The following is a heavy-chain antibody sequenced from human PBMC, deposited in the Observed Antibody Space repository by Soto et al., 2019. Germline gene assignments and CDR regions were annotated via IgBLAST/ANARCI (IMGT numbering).Heavy chain of an antibody. CDR2: ISYDGSNK. Sequence: GGSLRLSCAASGFTFSSYAMHWVRQAPGKGLEWVAVISYDGSNKYYADSVKGRFTISRDNSKNTRYLQMNSLRAEDTAVYYCARARTDAFEIGGQGTRVTVSS. CDR1: GFTFSSYA. CDR3: ARARTDAFEI. V-gene: IGHV3-30*04. J-gene: IGHJ3*02.